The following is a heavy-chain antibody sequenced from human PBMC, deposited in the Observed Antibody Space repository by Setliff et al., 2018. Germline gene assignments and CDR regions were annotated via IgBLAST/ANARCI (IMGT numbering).Heavy chain of an antibody. J-gene: IGHJ6*03. V-gene: IGHV4-39*01. CDR2: IYYSGST. CDR1: GGSISSGNYY. CDR3: ARHKSNGSGSYPSLYMDV. D-gene: IGHD3-10*01. Sequence: TLSLTCRVSGGSISSGNYYWGLIRQPPGKGLEWVATIYYSGSTYSNPSLKSRLIISVDAPDNRFSVKLSSVTAADTAVYYCARHKSNGSGSYPSLYMDVWGKGIKVTVS.